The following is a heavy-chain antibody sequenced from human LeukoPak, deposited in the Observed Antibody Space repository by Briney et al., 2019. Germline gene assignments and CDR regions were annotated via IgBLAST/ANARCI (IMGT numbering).Heavy chain of an antibody. V-gene: IGHV4-61*02. CDR1: GGSISSTSYY. D-gene: IGHD6-13*01. Sequence: SETLSLTCTVSGGSISSTSYYWSWIRQPAGKGLEWIGRIYTSGSTNYNPSLKSRVTISVDTSKNQFSLKLSSVTAADTAVYYCARELGQQLVEYWGQGTLVTVSS. J-gene: IGHJ4*02. CDR3: ARELGQQLVEY. CDR2: IYTSGST.